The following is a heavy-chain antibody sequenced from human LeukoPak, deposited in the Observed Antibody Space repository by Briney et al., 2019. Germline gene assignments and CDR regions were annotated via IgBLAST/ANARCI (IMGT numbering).Heavy chain of an antibody. D-gene: IGHD3-9*01. CDR1: GFTFSSYW. V-gene: IGHV3-7*01. J-gene: IGHJ4*02. CDR3: ARAYYDILTGYYRDY. CDR2: IKQDGSEK. Sequence: PGGSLRLSCAASGFTFSSYWMSWVRQAPGKGMEWVANIKQDGSEKYYVDSVKGRFTISRDNAKNSLYLQMNSLRAEDTAVYYCARAYYDILTGYYRDYWGQGTLVTVSS.